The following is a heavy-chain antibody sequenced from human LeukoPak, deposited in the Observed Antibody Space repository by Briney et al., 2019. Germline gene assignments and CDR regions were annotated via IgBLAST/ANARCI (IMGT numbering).Heavy chain of an antibody. V-gene: IGHV1-2*02. J-gene: IGHJ6*02. Sequence: ASVKVSCKASGYTFTGYYMHWVRQAPGQGLEWMGWINPNSGGTNYAQKFQGRVTMTRDTSISTAYMELSRLRSDDTAVSYCASAYTRIVGATNYYYYGMDVWGQGTTVTVSS. CDR1: GYTFTGYY. D-gene: IGHD1-26*01. CDR3: ASAYTRIVGATNYYYYGMDV. CDR2: INPNSGGT.